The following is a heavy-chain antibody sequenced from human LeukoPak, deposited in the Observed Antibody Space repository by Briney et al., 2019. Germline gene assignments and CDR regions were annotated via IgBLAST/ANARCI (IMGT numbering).Heavy chain of an antibody. Sequence: PETLSLTCTVSGGSISGSSYYWGWIRQPPGKGLEWIGSIYYSGSTYYNPSLKSRVTISVDTSKNQFSLKLSSVTAADTAVYYCARQTTVTTLYYYYGMDVWGQGTTVTVSS. J-gene: IGHJ6*02. V-gene: IGHV4-39*01. CDR3: ARQTTVTTLYYYYGMDV. CDR1: GGSISGSSYY. D-gene: IGHD4-17*01. CDR2: IYYSGST.